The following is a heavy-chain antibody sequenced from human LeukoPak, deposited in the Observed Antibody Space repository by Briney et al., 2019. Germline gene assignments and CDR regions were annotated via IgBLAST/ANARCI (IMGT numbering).Heavy chain of an antibody. CDR2: IWYDGSNK. V-gene: IGHV3-33*01. D-gene: IGHD3-22*01. J-gene: IGHJ4*02. Sequence: PGGSLRLSCAASGFTFSSYGMHWVRQAPGKGLEWVAVIWYDGSNKYYADSVKGRFTISRDNSKNTLYLQMNSLRAEDTAVYYCARGTYYYDSSGYPADYWGQGILVTVSS. CDR3: ARGTYYYDSSGYPADY. CDR1: GFTFSSYG.